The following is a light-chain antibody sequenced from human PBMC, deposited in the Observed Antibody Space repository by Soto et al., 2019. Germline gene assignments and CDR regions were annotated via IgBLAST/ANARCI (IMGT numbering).Light chain of an antibody. CDR2: GAS. CDR3: HQYRKWWT. J-gene: IGKJ1*01. CDR1: QSLSTN. Sequence: EIVMTQSPATLSVSPGERATLSCRASQSLSTNLVWYQQRPGQAPRLLIYGASTRATGIPARFSGSGSGTEFTLTISSLQSEDFAVYYWHQYRKWWTFGQGTKVEIK. V-gene: IGKV3-15*01.